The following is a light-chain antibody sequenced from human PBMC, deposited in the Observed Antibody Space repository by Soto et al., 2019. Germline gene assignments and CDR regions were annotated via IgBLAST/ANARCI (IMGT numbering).Light chain of an antibody. CDR3: QHYLSSAYT. J-gene: IGKJ2*01. CDR1: SISDNN. CDR2: GAS. Sequence: EIVLTQSPGTLSLSPGERATLSCRQSISDNNLAGHQQKPGQAPRLLIYGASITATGIPDRFSGSGSGTDFPLTISRLEAEDFAVYSCQHYLSSAYTFGRGTKLYIK. V-gene: IGKV3-20*01.